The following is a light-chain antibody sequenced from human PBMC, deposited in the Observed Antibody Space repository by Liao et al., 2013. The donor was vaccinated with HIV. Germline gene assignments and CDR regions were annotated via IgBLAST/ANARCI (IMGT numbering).Light chain of an antibody. J-gene: IGLJ2*01. CDR2: YDS. V-gene: IGLV3-21*02. CDR1: ALPKQY. CDR3: QVWDSSSDHVV. Sequence: SYELTQPPSVSVSPGQTARITCSGDALPKQYAYWYQQKPGQAPVLVIYYDSDRPSGIPERFSGSNSGNTATLTISRVEAGDEADYYCQVWDSSSDHVVFGGGTNLTVL.